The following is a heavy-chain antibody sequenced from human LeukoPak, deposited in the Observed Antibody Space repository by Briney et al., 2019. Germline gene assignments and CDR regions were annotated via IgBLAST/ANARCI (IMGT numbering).Heavy chain of an antibody. J-gene: IGHJ5*02. V-gene: IGHV4-4*02. CDR3: AMTQFNSAWHGVESWFDP. D-gene: IGHD1-26*01. Sequence: SETLSLTCAVSGGSISSTNWWSWVRQPPGKGLEWIGYIYKSGGTNYSPSLKSRVTISVDPSKNRFSLNLSSVTAADTAIYYCAMTQFNSAWHGVESWFDPWGQGTLVTVSS. CDR2: IYKSGGT. CDR1: GGSISSTNW.